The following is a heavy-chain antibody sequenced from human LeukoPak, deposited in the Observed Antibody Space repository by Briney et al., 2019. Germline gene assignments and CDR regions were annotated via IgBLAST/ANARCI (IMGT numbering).Heavy chain of an antibody. V-gene: IGHV1-2*02. CDR2: INPNSGGT. Sequence: ASVKVSCKASGYTFTGYYMHWVRQAPGQGLEWMGWINPNSGGTNYAQKFQGRVTMTRDTSISTAYMELSRLRSDDTAVYYCARDMGGYRSGGSCYLGIDYWGQGTLVTVSS. CDR3: ARDMGGYRSGGSCYLGIDY. CDR1: GYTFTGYY. D-gene: IGHD2-15*01. J-gene: IGHJ4*02.